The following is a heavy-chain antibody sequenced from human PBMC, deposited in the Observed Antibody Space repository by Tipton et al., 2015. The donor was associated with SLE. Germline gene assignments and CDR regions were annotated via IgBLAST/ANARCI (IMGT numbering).Heavy chain of an antibody. CDR1: GFNFSRPD. CDR3: AKDESEEVAADWFDP. CDR2: ISGSGTRT. V-gene: IGHV3-23*01. D-gene: IGHD5-12*01. J-gene: IGHJ5*02. Sequence: SLRLSCAASGFNFSRPDMSWVRQAPGKGLEGVSAISGSGTRTYYADSVRGRFTISRDNSKNTMYLQMNSLRAEDTAVYYCAKDESEEVAADWFDPRGQGILVTVSS.